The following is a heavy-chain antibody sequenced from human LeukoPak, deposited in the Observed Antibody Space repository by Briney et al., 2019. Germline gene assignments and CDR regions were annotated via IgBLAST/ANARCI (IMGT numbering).Heavy chain of an antibody. D-gene: IGHD4-23*01. Sequence: HTGGSLRLSCAASGFTFSSYAMSWVRQAPGKGLEWVSGINDSGGSKSHADSVKGRFTISRDNSRNTLYLQMNSPRVEDTAVYYCAKGGNSGNYWGQGTLVTVSS. CDR1: GFTFSSYA. J-gene: IGHJ4*02. V-gene: IGHV3-23*01. CDR2: INDSGGSK. CDR3: AKGGNSGNY.